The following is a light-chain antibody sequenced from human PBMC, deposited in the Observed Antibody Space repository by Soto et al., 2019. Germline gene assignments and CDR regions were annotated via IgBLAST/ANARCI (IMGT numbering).Light chain of an antibody. CDR2: EVT. CDR1: SSDVGAYNY. Sequence: QSVMTQPPSASGSPGKSVTISCTGTSSDVGAYNYVSWYQHRPGKAPKLMIYEVTKRPSGVPDRFSGAKSGNTASLTVSGLQAEDEADYYCTSHAGTNNFPYVFGTGTKLTVL. CDR3: TSHAGTNNFPYV. V-gene: IGLV2-8*01. J-gene: IGLJ1*01.